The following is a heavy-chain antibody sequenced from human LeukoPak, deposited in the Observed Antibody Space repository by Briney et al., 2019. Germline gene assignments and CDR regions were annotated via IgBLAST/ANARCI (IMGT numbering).Heavy chain of an antibody. CDR3: ARLTSGSYYVDY. V-gene: IGHV4-59*01. Sequence: PSETLSLTCTVSGGSISSYYWSWIRQPPGKGLEWIGYIYYSGSTNYNPSLKSRVTISVDTSKNQFSLKLSSVTAADTAVYYCARLTSGSYYVDYWGQGTLVTVSS. D-gene: IGHD1-26*01. CDR1: GGSISSYY. CDR2: IYYSGST. J-gene: IGHJ4*02.